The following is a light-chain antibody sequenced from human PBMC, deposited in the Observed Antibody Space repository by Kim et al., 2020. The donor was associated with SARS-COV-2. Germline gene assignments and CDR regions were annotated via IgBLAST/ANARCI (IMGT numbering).Light chain of an antibody. Sequence: DIQMTQSPSSLSASVGDRVTITCRASQSIISYLNWYQQKPGKAPKLLIYAASSLQSGVPSRFSGSGSGTDFTLTISSLQPEDFATYYCQQGYSTPRTFGGGTKVDIK. CDR3: QQGYSTPRT. CDR2: AAS. CDR1: QSIISY. V-gene: IGKV1-39*01. J-gene: IGKJ4*01.